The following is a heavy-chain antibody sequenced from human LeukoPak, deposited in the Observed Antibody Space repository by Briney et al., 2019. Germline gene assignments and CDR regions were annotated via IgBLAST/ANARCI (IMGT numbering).Heavy chain of an antibody. V-gene: IGHV3-9*01. J-gene: IGHJ1*01. D-gene: IGHD6-13*01. CDR1: GFTFDDYA. CDR3: AKGKGGKSSTSWYAGYFHH. Sequence: GGSLRLSCAASGFTFDDYAMHWVRQAPGKGLEWVSGISWNSYTIGYADSVKGRFTISRDNAKNSLYLEMNSLRAEDTAFYYCAKGKGGKSSTSWYAGYFHHWGQGTLVTASS. CDR2: ISWNSYTI.